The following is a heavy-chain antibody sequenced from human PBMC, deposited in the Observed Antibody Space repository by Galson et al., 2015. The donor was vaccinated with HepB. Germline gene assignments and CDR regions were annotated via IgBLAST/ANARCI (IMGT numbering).Heavy chain of an antibody. V-gene: IGHV1-69*13. CDR3: ARGGGYYDSSGYYYWHWYFDL. CDR2: IIPIFGTA. Sequence: SVKVSCKASGGTFSSYAISWVRQAPGQGLEWMGGIIPIFGTANYAQKFQGRVTITADESTSTAYMELSSLRSEDTAVYYCARGGGYYDSSGYYYWHWYFDLWGRGTLVTVSS. CDR1: GGTFSSYA. J-gene: IGHJ2*01. D-gene: IGHD3-22*01.